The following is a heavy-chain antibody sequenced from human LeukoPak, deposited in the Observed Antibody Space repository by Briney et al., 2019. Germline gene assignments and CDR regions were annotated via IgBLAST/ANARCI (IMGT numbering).Heavy chain of an antibody. CDR1: GGSISSYY. CDR2: IYYSGST. Sequence: SETLPLTCTVSGGSISSYYWNWIRQPPGKGLEWIAYIYYSGSTYYNPSLKSRVSISVDTSKNQFSLKLSSVTAADTAVYYCARGDSSSWSFKIWGQGTLVTVSS. D-gene: IGHD6-13*01. V-gene: IGHV4-59*06. CDR3: ARGDSSSWSFKI. J-gene: IGHJ4*02.